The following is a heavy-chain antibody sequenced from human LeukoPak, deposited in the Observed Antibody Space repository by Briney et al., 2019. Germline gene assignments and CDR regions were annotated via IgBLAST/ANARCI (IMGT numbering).Heavy chain of an antibody. CDR2: IYYSGST. CDR3: AREERSSWFFDY. D-gene: IGHD6-13*01. V-gene: IGHV4-59*01. Sequence: PSETLSLTCTVSGGSISSYYWSWIRQPPGKGLEWIGYIYYSGSTNYNPSLKSRVTISVDTSKNQFSLKLSSVTAADTAVYYCAREERSSWFFDYWGQGTLVTVS. CDR1: GGSISSYY. J-gene: IGHJ4*02.